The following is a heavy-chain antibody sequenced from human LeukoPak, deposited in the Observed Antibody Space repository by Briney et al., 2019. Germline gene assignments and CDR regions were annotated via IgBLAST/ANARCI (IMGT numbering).Heavy chain of an antibody. CDR2: IYSGGRT. D-gene: IGHD3-3*01. J-gene: IGHJ4*02. V-gene: IGHV3-66*01. CDR1: GFTFSNYT. Sequence: GGSLRLSCAASGFTFSNYTMNWVRQAPGKGLEWVSVIYSGGRTYYADSVKGRFTISRDNSKNTLYLQMNSLRAEDTALYYCARSTIFGVVISDYWGQGTLVTVSS. CDR3: ARSTIFGVVISDY.